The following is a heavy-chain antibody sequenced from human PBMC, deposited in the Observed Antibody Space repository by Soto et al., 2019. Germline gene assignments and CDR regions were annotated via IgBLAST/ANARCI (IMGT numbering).Heavy chain of an antibody. V-gene: IGHV3-15*01. CDR2: IKSKTDGGTT. Sequence: PGGSLRLSCAASGFTFSNAWMSWVRQAPGKGLEWVGRIKSKTDGGTTDYAAPVKGRFTISRDDSKNTLYLQMNSLKTEDTAVYYCTTDNEGIAVALFDPWGQGTLVTVSS. CDR1: GFTFSNAW. CDR3: TTDNEGIAVALFDP. D-gene: IGHD6-19*01. J-gene: IGHJ5*02.